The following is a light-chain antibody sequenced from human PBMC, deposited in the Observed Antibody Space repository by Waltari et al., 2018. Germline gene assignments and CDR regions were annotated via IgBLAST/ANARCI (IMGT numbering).Light chain of an antibody. Sequence: QSALTQPASVSGSPGQSITISCTGTSSDVGAFDYVSWYQHHPGKAPKLMIYEVRNRPSGVSNRFSGSKSGTTASLTISGLQAEDEADYYCLSYTNTAARVFGGGTKLTVL. CDR2: EVR. V-gene: IGLV2-14*01. CDR1: SSDVGAFDY. J-gene: IGLJ3*02. CDR3: LSYTNTAARV.